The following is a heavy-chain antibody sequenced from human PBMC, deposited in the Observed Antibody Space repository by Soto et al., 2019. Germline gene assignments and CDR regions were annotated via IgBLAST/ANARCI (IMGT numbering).Heavy chain of an antibody. Sequence: GGSLRLSCAASGFTFSSYAMSWVRQAPGKGLEWVSAISGSGGSTYYADSVKGRFTISRDNSKNTLYLQMNSLRDEDTAVYYCAKQHLVVVITDPFDYWGQGTLVTVSS. CDR1: GFTFSSYA. CDR2: ISGSGGST. D-gene: IGHD3-22*01. V-gene: IGHV3-23*01. CDR3: AKQHLVVVITDPFDY. J-gene: IGHJ4*02.